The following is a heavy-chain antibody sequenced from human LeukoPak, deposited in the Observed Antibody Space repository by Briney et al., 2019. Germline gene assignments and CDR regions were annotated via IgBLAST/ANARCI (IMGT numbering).Heavy chain of an antibody. V-gene: IGHV1-2*04. D-gene: IGHD3-22*01. J-gene: IGHJ4*02. CDR3: ARDSYDSSGYYTFFDY. CDR1: GYTFTGYY. CDR2: INPNSGGT. Sequence: ASVKVSCKASGYTFTGYYMHWVRQAPGQGLEWMGWINPNSGGTNYAQKFQGWVTMTRDTSISTAHMELSRLRSDDTAVYYCARDSYDSSGYYTFFDYWGQGTLVTVSS.